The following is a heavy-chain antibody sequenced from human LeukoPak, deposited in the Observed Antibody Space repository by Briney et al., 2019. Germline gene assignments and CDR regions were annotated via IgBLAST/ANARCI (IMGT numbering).Heavy chain of an antibody. CDR2: IYYSGST. Sequence: SETLSLACTVSGGSISSYYWSWIRQPPGKGLEWIGYIYYSGSTNYNPSLKSRVTISVDTSKNQFSLKLSSVTAADTAVYYCARHFGNYYGSGSYWTYGMDVWGQGTTVTVSS. V-gene: IGHV4-59*08. CDR3: ARHFGNYYGSGSYWTYGMDV. J-gene: IGHJ6*02. D-gene: IGHD3-10*01. CDR1: GGSISSYY.